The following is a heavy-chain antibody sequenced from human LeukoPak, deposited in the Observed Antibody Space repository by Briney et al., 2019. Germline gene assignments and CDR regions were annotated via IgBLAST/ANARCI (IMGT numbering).Heavy chain of an antibody. CDR3: ARDLMAEEDIVVVVAATGFGY. CDR2: INPNSGGT. Sequence: ASVKVSCKASGYTFTGYYMHWVRQAPGQGLEWMGRINPNSGGTNYAQKFQGRVTMTRDTSISTAYMELSRLRSDDTAVYYCARDLMAEEDIVVVVAATGFGYWGQGTLVTVSS. J-gene: IGHJ4*02. D-gene: IGHD2-15*01. CDR1: GYTFTGYY. V-gene: IGHV1-2*06.